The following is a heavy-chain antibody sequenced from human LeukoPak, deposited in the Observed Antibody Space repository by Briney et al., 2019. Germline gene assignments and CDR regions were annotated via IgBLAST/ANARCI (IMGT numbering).Heavy chain of an antibody. CDR3: ARLDSSWYSPFDY. CDR2: IHHTGST. Sequence: SETLPLTCTVSGDSINSGDYFWGWIRQPPGKGLEWIGGIHHTGSTHYNPSLKSRVAISVDTSKNQFSLRLSSVTAADTAVYYCARLDSSWYSPFDYWGQGTLVRVSS. V-gene: IGHV4-39*01. D-gene: IGHD6-13*01. J-gene: IGHJ4*02. CDR1: GDSINSGDYF.